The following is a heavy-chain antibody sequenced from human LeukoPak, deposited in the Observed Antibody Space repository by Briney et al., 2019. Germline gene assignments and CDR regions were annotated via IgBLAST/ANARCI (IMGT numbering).Heavy chain of an antibody. Sequence: RGESLKISWKGSGYIFTSYWSSGGRQMPGKGLEWRGRIDPSDSYINYSPSFQGHVTISADKSITTAYLQWSSLKAPDTAMYYCARTSSVLGGYCSRGSCYSGWLEPWGQGTLVTVSS. CDR1: GYIFTSYW. D-gene: IGHD2-15*01. J-gene: IGHJ5*02. CDR2: IDPSDSYI. CDR3: ARTSSVLGGYCSRGSCYSGWLEP. V-gene: IGHV5-10-1*01.